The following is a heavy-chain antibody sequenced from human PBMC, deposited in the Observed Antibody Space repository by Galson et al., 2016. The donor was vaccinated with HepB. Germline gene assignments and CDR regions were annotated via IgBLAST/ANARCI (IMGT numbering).Heavy chain of an antibody. CDR3: ARDNADGYYYYYYGMDV. V-gene: IGHV7-4-1*02. CDR1: GYTFTNYV. J-gene: IGHJ6*02. Sequence: SVKVSCKASGYTFTNYVINWVRQAPGQGLEWMGWINTNTGNPTFAQGFTGRFVFSLDTSVNTAYLQISGLKAEDTAVYYCARDNADGYYYYYYGMDVWGQGTTVTVSS. D-gene: IGHD5-24*01. CDR2: INTNTGNP.